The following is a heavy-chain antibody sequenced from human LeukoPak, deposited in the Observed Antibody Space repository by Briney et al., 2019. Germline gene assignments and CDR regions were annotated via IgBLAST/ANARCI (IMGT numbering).Heavy chain of an antibody. J-gene: IGHJ4*02. Sequence: PSETLSLTCTVSGGSISSGDYCWSWIRQPPGKGLEWIGYIYYSGGTYYNPSLKSRVTISVDTSKNQFSLKLSSVTAADTAVYYCARDTAMVGFDYWGQGTLVTVSS. V-gene: IGHV4-30-4*01. CDR3: ARDTAMVGFDY. CDR2: IYYSGGT. D-gene: IGHD5-18*01. CDR1: GGSISSGDYC.